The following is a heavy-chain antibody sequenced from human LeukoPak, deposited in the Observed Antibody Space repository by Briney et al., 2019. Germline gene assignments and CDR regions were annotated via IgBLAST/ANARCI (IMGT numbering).Heavy chain of an antibody. CDR2: ISAYNGNT. V-gene: IGHV1-18*01. CDR3: ARRCSSTSCSTWSYYYYGMDV. D-gene: IGHD2-2*01. CDR1: GYTFTSYG. J-gene: IGHJ6*02. Sequence: GASVKVSCKASGYTFTSYGISWVRQAPGQGLEWMGWISAYNGNTNYAQKLQGRVTMTTDTSTSTAHMELRSLRSDDTAVYYCARRCSSTSCSTWSYYYYGMDVWGQGTTVTVSS.